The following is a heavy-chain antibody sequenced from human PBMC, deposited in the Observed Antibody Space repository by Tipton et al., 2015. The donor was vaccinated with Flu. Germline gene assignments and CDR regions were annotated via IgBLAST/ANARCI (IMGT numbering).Heavy chain of an antibody. Sequence: TLSLTCTVSGGSISSGSDYWSWIRQPAGKGLEWIGHAYITGSTNYNPSLRSRVTISIDTSKKQFSLKLSSVTAADTAVYYCASITMIRGNYYFGMDVWGQGTTVTVSS. CDR1: GGSISSGSDY. CDR2: AYITGST. V-gene: IGHV4-61*09. J-gene: IGHJ6*02. CDR3: ASITMIRGNYYFGMDV. D-gene: IGHD3-10*01.